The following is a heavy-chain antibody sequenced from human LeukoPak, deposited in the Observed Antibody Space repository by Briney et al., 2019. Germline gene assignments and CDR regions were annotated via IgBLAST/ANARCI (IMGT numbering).Heavy chain of an antibody. CDR2: IIPIFGSA. V-gene: IGHV1-69*06. CDR3: GRDSPLYYASGSFDG. J-gene: IGHJ3*01. CDR1: GGNFNNYG. Sequence: SVKVSCKASGGNFNNYGINWVRQAPGQGLEWMGGIIPIFGSANYAQKFQDRVTITADKSTTTVYMELSSLRSEDTAVYYCGRDSPLYYASGSFDGWGRGTMVTVSS. D-gene: IGHD3-10*01.